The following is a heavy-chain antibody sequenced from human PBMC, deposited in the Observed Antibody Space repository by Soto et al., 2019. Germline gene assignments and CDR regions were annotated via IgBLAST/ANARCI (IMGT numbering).Heavy chain of an antibody. D-gene: IGHD3-16*01. CDR3: ARRPTYGHAFDI. J-gene: IGHJ3*02. CDR2: IYDRGNT. Sequence: SETLSLTCSVSGASIRSYSWNWIRQPPGKGLEWIGYIYDRGNTSYNPSLKSRVTISVDTSKNQFSLRLSSASAADTAVYYCARRPTYGHAFDIWGQGTMVTVSS. CDR1: GASIRSYS. V-gene: IGHV4-59*08.